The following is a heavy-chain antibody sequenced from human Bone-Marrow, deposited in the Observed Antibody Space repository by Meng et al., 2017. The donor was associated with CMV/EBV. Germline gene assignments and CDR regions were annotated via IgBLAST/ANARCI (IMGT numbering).Heavy chain of an antibody. CDR2: IYYSGST. Sequence: GSLRLSCSVAGGSVSFGDYYWNWIRQPPGKGLEWIGYIYYSGSTNYNPSLKSRVTISVDTSKNQFSLKLSSVTAADTAVYYCARQFYDGAFDIWGQGTMVTVSS. CDR3: ARQFYDGAFDI. D-gene: IGHD2/OR15-2a*01. CDR1: GGSVSFGDYY. J-gene: IGHJ3*02. V-gene: IGHV4-61*08.